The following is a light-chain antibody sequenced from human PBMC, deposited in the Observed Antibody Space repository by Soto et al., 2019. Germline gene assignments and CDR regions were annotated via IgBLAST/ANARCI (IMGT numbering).Light chain of an antibody. V-gene: IGKV3-11*01. J-gene: IGKJ2*01. CDR2: DAS. CDR3: QQRSNWPPYT. CDR1: KSVSSY. Sequence: EIVLTQSPATLSLSPGERATLSCRASKSVSSYLAWYQQKPGQAPRLLIYDASNRATGIPARFSGSGSGTDFTLTISSLEPEDFGVYYCQQRSNWPPYTFGQGTKLEIK.